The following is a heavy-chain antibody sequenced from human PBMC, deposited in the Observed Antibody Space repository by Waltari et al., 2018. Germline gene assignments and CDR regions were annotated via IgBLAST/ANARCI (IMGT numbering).Heavy chain of an antibody. CDR1: GGSISSYY. Sequence: QVQLQESGPGLVKPSETLSLTCTVSGGSISSYYWSWIRQPPGKGLEWIGYIYYSGSTNYNPSLKSRVTISVDTSKNQFSRKLSSVTAADTAVYYCARSGRDYYGSGSYYNVAYYYYYMDVWGKGTTVTVSS. CDR3: ARSGRDYYGSGSYYNVAYYYYYMDV. J-gene: IGHJ6*03. CDR2: IYYSGST. D-gene: IGHD3-10*01. V-gene: IGHV4-59*01.